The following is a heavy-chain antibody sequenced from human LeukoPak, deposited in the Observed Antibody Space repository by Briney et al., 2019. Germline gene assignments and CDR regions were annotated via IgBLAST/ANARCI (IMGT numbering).Heavy chain of an antibody. V-gene: IGHV3-74*01. Sequence: AGGSLRLSCAASGFTFSSYWMHWVRQAPGKGLVWVSRINSHGSSTNYADSVKGRFTISRDNAKNTLYLQMNSLRAEDTAVYYCARGHSSGWYYFDYWGQGTLVTVSS. CDR1: GFTFSSYW. CDR2: INSHGSST. D-gene: IGHD6-19*01. CDR3: ARGHSSGWYYFDY. J-gene: IGHJ4*02.